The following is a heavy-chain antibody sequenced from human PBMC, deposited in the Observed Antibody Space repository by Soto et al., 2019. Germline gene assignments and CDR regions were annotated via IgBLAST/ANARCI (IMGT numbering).Heavy chain of an antibody. Sequence: QVQLQQWGAGLLKPSETLSLTCAVYGGSFSGYYWSWIRQPPGKGLEWIGEINHSGSTNYNPSLKSRVTISVDRSKNQFSLKLSSVTAADTAVYYCARGSGGYSLDYWGQGTLVTVSS. D-gene: IGHD6-25*01. CDR1: GGSFSGYY. J-gene: IGHJ4*02. CDR2: INHSGST. CDR3: ARGSGGYSLDY. V-gene: IGHV4-34*01.